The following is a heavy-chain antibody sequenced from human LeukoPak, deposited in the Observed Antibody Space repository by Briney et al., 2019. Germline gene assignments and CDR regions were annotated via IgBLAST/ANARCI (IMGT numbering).Heavy chain of an antibody. V-gene: IGHV4-39*07. J-gene: IGHJ4*02. CDR3: ARVFYYDSGGSYFGYFDY. D-gene: IGHD3-22*01. CDR2: ISPSGST. Sequence: SETLSLTCAVSGGSIRSSSFFWGWIRQPPGKGLEWIGSISPSGSTHYSPTLKNRVIISVDTSKNQFSLNLSSVIAADTAVYYCARVFYYDSGGSYFGYFDYWGQGTLVTVSS. CDR1: GGSIRSSSFF.